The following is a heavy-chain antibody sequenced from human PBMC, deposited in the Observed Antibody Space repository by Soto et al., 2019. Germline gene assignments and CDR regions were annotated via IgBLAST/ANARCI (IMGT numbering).Heavy chain of an antibody. Sequence: QVQLVESGGGVVQPGRSLRLSCAASGFTFSSYGMHWVRQAPGKGLEWVAVISYDGSNKYYADSVKGRFTISRDNSKNTLYLQMNSLRAEDTAGYYCAKDLSHRIEYFQHWGQGTLVTVSS. CDR3: AKDLSHRIEYFQH. J-gene: IGHJ1*01. CDR1: GFTFSSYG. V-gene: IGHV3-30*18. CDR2: ISYDGSNK.